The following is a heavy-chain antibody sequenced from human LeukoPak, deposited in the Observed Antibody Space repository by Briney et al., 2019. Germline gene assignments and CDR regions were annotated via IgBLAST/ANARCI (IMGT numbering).Heavy chain of an antibody. V-gene: IGHV4-4*07. Sequence: PSETLSLTCTVSGGSISSYYWSWIRQPAGKGLEWIGRIYTSGSTNYNPSLKSRVTISVDTSKNQFSLKLSSVTAADTAVYYCARVFGRLHKYNWFDPWGQGTLVTVSS. D-gene: IGHD3/OR15-3a*01. J-gene: IGHJ5*02. CDR2: IYTSGST. CDR3: ARVFGRLHKYNWFDP. CDR1: GGSISSYY.